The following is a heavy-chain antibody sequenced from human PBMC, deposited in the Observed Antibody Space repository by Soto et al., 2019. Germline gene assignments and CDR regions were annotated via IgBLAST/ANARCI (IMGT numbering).Heavy chain of an antibody. CDR1: GYTFTSYG. Sequence: SVTVSCKASGYTFTSYGISWVRQAPGQGLEWMGGIIPIFGTANYAQKFQGRVTITADESTSTAYMELSSLRSEDTAVYYCAICSSTSCYRSYYHYGMDVWGQGTTVTVSS. D-gene: IGHD2-2*02. V-gene: IGHV1-69*13. CDR2: IIPIFGTA. J-gene: IGHJ6*02. CDR3: AICSSTSCYRSYYHYGMDV.